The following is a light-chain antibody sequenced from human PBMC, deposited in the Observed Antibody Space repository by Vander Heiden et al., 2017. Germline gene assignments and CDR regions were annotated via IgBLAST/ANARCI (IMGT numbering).Light chain of an antibody. V-gene: IGLV10-54*04. Sequence: QAGLTQPPSVSLGLNQTATITCIGNTDNSDDRGASWLQRRRGHPPRLLAYRNDNRPAGISERFSASRAGSTASLTSTDLQPEDEAEYFCSAWDSGLSVIFGGGTKLTVL. CDR1: TDNSDDRG. CDR3: SAWDSGLSVI. J-gene: IGLJ2*01. CDR2: RND.